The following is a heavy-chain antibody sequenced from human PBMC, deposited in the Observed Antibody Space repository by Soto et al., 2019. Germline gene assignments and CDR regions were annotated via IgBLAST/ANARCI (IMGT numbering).Heavy chain of an antibody. V-gene: IGHV1-46*01. Sequence: ASVKVSCKASGYTFTSYYMHWVRQAPGQGLGWMGIINPSGGSTSYAQKFQGRVTMTRDTSTSTVYMELSSLRSEDTAVYYCAIYCSGGSGDPNDAFAIWGRGTMVTGSS. CDR2: INPSGGST. J-gene: IGHJ3*02. CDR3: AIYCSGGSGDPNDAFAI. CDR1: GYTFTSYY. D-gene: IGHD2-15*01.